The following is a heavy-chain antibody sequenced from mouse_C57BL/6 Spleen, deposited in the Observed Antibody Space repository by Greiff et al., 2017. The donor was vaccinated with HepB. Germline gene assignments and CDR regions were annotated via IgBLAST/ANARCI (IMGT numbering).Heavy chain of an antibody. Sequence: QVQLQQSGAELVKPGASVKISCKASGYAFSSYWMNWVKQRPGQGLEWIGQIYPGDGDTNYNGKFKGKATLTADKSSSTAYMQLSSLTSEDSAVYFCAPCDDDAKGWFAYWGQGTLVTVSA. CDR2: IYPGDGDT. V-gene: IGHV1-80*01. D-gene: IGHD2-4*01. J-gene: IGHJ3*01. CDR1: GYAFSSYW. CDR3: APCDDDAKGWFAY.